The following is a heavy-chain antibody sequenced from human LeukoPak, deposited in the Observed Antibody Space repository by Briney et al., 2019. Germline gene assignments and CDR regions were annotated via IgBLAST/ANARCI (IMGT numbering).Heavy chain of an antibody. Sequence: AGGSLRLSCAASGFTFSDYYMSWIRQAPGKGLEWVSYISSSGSTIYYADSVKGRFTISRDNAKNSLYLQMNSLRAEDTAVYYCARDLAVAGQPLYYYYGMDVWGQGTTVTVSS. CDR1: GFTFSDYY. D-gene: IGHD6-19*01. V-gene: IGHV3-11*01. CDR2: ISSSGSTI. CDR3: ARDLAVAGQPLYYYYGMDV. J-gene: IGHJ6*02.